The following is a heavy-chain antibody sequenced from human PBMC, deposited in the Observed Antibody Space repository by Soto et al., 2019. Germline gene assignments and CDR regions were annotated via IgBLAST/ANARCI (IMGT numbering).Heavy chain of an antibody. V-gene: IGHV3-23*01. D-gene: IGHD2-21*02. Sequence: EVQLLESGGGLVQPGGSLRLSCTTSGFTFSSYAMSWVRQAPGKGLEGVSAISGSGGGTYYADSVQGRFTISRDNSKSTLFLQMNSLRAEDTALYYCAKGVVTANPWYFDLWGRGTLVTVSS. CDR2: ISGSGGGT. CDR3: AKGVVTANPWYFDL. CDR1: GFTFSSYA. J-gene: IGHJ2*01.